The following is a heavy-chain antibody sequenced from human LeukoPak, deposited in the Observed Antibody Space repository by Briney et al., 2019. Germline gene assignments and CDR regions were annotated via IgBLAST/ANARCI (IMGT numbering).Heavy chain of an antibody. D-gene: IGHD6-6*01. Sequence: SETLSLTCTVYGGSFSGYYGSWIRQPPGKGLEWIGEINHSGSTNYNPSLKSRVTISVDTSKNQFSLKLSSVTAADTAVYYCARSSSSEAFDYWGQGTLVTVSS. CDR1: GGSFSGYY. J-gene: IGHJ4*02. CDR3: ARSSSSEAFDY. CDR2: INHSGST. V-gene: IGHV4-34*01.